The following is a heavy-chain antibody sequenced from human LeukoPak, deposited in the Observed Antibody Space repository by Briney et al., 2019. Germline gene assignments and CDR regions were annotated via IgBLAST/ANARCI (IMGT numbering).Heavy chain of an antibody. D-gene: IGHD3-10*01. J-gene: IGHJ4*02. Sequence: GGSLRLSCAASGFTFSNYGMSWLRQAPGKGLEWVSSISGSGGSTNCADSVKGRFTISRDNSRNTLYLQMNSLRAEDTAVYYCAKDPDGTMVRGVIIMYFDHWGQGTLVTVSS. CDR3: AKDPDGTMVRGVIIMYFDH. CDR2: ISGSGGST. V-gene: IGHV3-23*01. CDR1: GFTFSNYG.